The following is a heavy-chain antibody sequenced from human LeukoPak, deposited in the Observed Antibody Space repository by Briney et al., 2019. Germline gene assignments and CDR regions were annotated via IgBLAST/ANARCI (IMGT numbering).Heavy chain of an antibody. V-gene: IGHV1-2*02. CDR1: GYTFTGYY. CDR2: INPNSGGT. CDR3: ARGVGDFWSGYQPFDY. D-gene: IGHD3-3*01. Sequence: ASVKVSCKASGYTFTGYYMHWVRQAPGQGLEWMGWINPNSGGTNYAQKFQGRVTMTSDTSISTAYMELSRLRSDDTAVYYCARGVGDFWSGYQPFDYWGQGTLVTVSS. J-gene: IGHJ4*02.